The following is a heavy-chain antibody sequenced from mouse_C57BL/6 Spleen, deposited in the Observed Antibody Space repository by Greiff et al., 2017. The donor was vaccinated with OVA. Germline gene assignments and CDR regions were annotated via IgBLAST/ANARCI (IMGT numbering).Heavy chain of an antibody. D-gene: IGHD2-5*01. CDR3: ARDSNYVDYYAMDY. CDR1: GYTFTSYW. CDR2: IDPNSGGT. Sequence: QVQLKQPGAELVKPGASVKLSCKASGYTFTSYWMHWVKQRPGRGLEWIGRIDPNSGGTKYNEKFKSKATLTVDKPSSTAYMQLSSLTSEDSAVYYCARDSNYVDYYAMDYWGQGTSVTVSS. V-gene: IGHV1-72*01. J-gene: IGHJ4*01.